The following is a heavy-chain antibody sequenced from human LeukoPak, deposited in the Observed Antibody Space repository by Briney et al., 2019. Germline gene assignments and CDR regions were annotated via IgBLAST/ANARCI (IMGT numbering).Heavy chain of an antibody. V-gene: IGHV4-34*01. CDR3: ASSGTRYYYYGMDV. J-gene: IGHJ6*02. D-gene: IGHD1-14*01. Sequence: SETLSLTCAVYGGSFSGYYWSWIRQPPGKGLEWIGEINHSGSTNYNPSLKSRVTISVDTSKNQFSLNLSSVTAADTAVYYCASSGTRYYYYGMDVWGQGTTVTVSS. CDR1: GGSFSGYY. CDR2: INHSGST.